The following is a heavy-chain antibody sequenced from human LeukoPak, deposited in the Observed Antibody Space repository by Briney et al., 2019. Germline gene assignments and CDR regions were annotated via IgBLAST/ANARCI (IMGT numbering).Heavy chain of an antibody. D-gene: IGHD3-3*01. V-gene: IGHV4-39*01. CDR1: GGSTSSSSYY. CDR3: ARGSVLRHFNY. Sequence: SETLSLTCTVSGGSTSSSSYYWGWIRQPPGKGLEWIGSICYSGSTYYNPSLKSRVTISVDTSKNQFSLKLSSVTAADTAVYYCARGSVLRHFNYWGQGTLITVSS. J-gene: IGHJ4*02. CDR2: ICYSGST.